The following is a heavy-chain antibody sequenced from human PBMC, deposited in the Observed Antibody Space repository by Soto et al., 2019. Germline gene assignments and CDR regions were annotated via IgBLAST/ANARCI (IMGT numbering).Heavy chain of an antibody. CDR2: IRSKAYGGTT. D-gene: IGHD3-3*01. V-gene: IGHV3-49*04. CDR1: GFTFGDYA. Sequence: GGSLRLSCTASGFTFGDYAMSWVRQAPGKGLEWVGFIRSKAYGGTTEYAASVKGRFTISRDDSKSIAYLQMNSLKTEDTAVYYCTRVGWLYDFWSGYSSPDYYGMDVWGQGTTVTVS. J-gene: IGHJ6*02. CDR3: TRVGWLYDFWSGYSSPDYYGMDV.